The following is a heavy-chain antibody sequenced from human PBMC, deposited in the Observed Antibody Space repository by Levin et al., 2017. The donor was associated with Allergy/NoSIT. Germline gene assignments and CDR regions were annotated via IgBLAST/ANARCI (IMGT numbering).Heavy chain of an antibody. D-gene: IGHD5-18*01. CDR1: GFTFDDYA. CDR3: AKDKGRGLRLVDTAIGGFDY. J-gene: IGHJ4*02. V-gene: IGHV3-9*01. Sequence: PGGSLRLSCAASGFTFDDYAMHWVRQAPGKGLEWVSGISWNSGSIGYADSVKGRFTISRDNAKNSLYLQMNSLRAEDTALYYCAKDKGRGLRLVDTAIGGFDYWGQGTLVTVSS. CDR2: ISWNSGSI.